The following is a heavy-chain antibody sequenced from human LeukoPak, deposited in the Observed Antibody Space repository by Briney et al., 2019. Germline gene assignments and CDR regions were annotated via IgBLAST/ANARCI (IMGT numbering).Heavy chain of an antibody. Sequence: GGSLRLSCAASGFTFSSYAMHWVRQAPGKGLEWVAVISYDGSNKYYADSVKGRFTVSRDNSKNTLYLQMNSLRAEDTAVYYCATHINYFDSSGYYFGYYFDFWGQGTLVTVSS. J-gene: IGHJ4*02. V-gene: IGHV3-30-3*01. CDR2: ISYDGSNK. CDR1: GFTFSSYA. CDR3: ATHINYFDSSGYYFGYYFDF. D-gene: IGHD3-22*01.